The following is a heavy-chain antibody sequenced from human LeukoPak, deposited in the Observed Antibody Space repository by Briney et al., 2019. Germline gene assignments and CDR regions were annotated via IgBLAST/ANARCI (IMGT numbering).Heavy chain of an antibody. CDR1: GGSISSYY. D-gene: IGHD6-19*01. CDR2: IYTSGST. CDR3: ARLSSSSAWIPFDY. Sequence: PSETLSLTCTVSGGSISSYYWSWIRQPAGKGLEWIGRIYTSGSTNYNPSLKSRVTMSVDTSKNQFSLKLSSVTAADTAVYYCARLSSSSAWIPFDYWGQGTLVTVSS. V-gene: IGHV4-4*07. J-gene: IGHJ4*02.